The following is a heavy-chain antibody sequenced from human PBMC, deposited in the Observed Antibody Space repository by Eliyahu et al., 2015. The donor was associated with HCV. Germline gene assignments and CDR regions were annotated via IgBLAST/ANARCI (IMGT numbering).Heavy chain of an antibody. CDR1: GFTFSXYY. D-gene: IGHD2-15*01. V-gene: IGHV3-11*04. CDR2: ISSSGTNI. Sequence: VQLVESGGGLVKPGGSLRLSCXASGFTFSXYYXXWXRQAPGKGLEWVXYISSSGTNIYYADXVKGRFTISRDNAKNSLYLQLNSLRAEDTAVYYCARGECSGGSCYSFVSYYYGMDVWGQGTTVTVSS. J-gene: IGHJ6*02. CDR3: ARGECSGGSCYSFVSYYYGMDV.